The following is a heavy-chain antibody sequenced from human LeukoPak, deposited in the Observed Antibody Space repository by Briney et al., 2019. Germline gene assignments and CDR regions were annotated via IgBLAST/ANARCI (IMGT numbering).Heavy chain of an antibody. CDR2: ISYDGSNK. V-gene: IGHV3-30-3*01. CDR1: GFTFSSYA. CDR3: ARDQTVGAQDY. J-gene: IGHJ4*02. D-gene: IGHD1-26*01. Sequence: PGGSLRLSCAASGFTFSSYAMHWVRQAPGKGLEWVAVISYDGSNKYYADSVKGRFTISRDNSKNTLYLQMNILRAEDTAVYYCARDQTVGAQDYWGQGTLVTVSS.